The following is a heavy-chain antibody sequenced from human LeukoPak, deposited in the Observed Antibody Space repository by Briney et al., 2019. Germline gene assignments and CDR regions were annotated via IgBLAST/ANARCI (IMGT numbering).Heavy chain of an antibody. CDR1: GFSVTTYS. CDR2: ITTSGSYI. Sequence: GGSLRLSCAASGFSVTTYSMNWVRQAPGRGLEWVSSITTSGSYIYYADSVKGRFTISRDSAENSLYLQMNSLRAEDTAVYYCAGLVIGYWGQGTLATVSS. J-gene: IGHJ4*02. D-gene: IGHD3-9*01. CDR3: AGLVIGY. V-gene: IGHV3-21*01.